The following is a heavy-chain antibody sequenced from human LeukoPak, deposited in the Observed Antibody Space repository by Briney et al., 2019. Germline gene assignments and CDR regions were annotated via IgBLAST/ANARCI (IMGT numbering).Heavy chain of an antibody. CDR2: IKSKSDGGTT. J-gene: IGHJ4*02. CDR1: GLSFTKAW. Sequence: GGSLRLSCAVSGLSFTKAWMSWVRQAPGKGLEWVGRIKSKSDGGTTDYAAPVKGRFTISRDDSKNTLYLQMNSLKTEDAAVYYCTTDTAGYNTFDFWGQGTLVTVSS. CDR3: TTDTAGYNTFDF. D-gene: IGHD5-24*01. V-gene: IGHV3-15*01.